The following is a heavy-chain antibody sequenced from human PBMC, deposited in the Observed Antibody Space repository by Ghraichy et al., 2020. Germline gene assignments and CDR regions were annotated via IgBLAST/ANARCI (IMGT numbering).Heavy chain of an antibody. CDR2: IWYDGSNK. J-gene: IGHJ4*02. V-gene: IGHV3-33*01. CDR3: ARGALDPWELLSLGDY. CDR1: GFTFSSYG. D-gene: IGHD1-26*01. Sequence: GGSLRLSCAASGFTFSSYGMHWVRQAPGKGLEWVAVIWYDGSNKYYADSVKGRFTISRDNSKNTLYLQMNSLRAEDTAVYYCARGALDPWELLSLGDYWGQGTLVTVPS.